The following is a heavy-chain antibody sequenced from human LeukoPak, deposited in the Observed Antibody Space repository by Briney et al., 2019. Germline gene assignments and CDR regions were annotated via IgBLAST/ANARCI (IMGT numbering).Heavy chain of an antibody. V-gene: IGHV4-59*01. D-gene: IGHD3-3*01. CDR3: ARAGDFWSGYYSYGMDV. CDR2: IYYSGST. CDR1: GGSISSYY. Sequence: SETLSLTCTDSGGSISSYYWSWIRQPPGKGLEWIGYIYYSGSTNYNPSLKSRVTISVDTSKNQLSLKLSSVTAADTAVYYCARAGDFWSGYYSYGMDVWGQGTTVTVSS. J-gene: IGHJ6*01.